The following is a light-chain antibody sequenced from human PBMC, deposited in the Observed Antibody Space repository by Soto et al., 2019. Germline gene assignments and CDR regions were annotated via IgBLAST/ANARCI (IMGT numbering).Light chain of an antibody. CDR1: QSVSNNS. V-gene: IGKV3-20*01. Sequence: VLSPSPGTLSLSPGERATLSCRASQSVSNNSLASSKQQTCQAPRLLIYGACNRATGIPDRCSGSGSGTDFTLTISRLEPEDFAVYYCQQDGSSCTFGQGTKVDI. CDR3: QQDGSSCT. J-gene: IGKJ1*01. CDR2: GAC.